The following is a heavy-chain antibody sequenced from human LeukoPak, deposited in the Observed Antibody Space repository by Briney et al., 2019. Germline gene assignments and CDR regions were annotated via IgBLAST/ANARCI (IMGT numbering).Heavy chain of an antibody. V-gene: IGHV4-59*01. Sequence: SETLSLTCTVSGDSMSSYSWSWIRQPPGKGLEWIGYIFNSGSTIYNPSLKSRVTISLDMSKKQFSLRLSSVTAADTAVYYCARRVGAIDFWGQGTLVTVSS. CDR3: ARRVGAIDF. CDR1: GDSMSSYS. CDR2: IFNSGST. J-gene: IGHJ4*02. D-gene: IGHD1-26*01.